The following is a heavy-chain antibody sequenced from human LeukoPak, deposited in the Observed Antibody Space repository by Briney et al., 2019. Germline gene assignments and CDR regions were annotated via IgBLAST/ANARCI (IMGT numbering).Heavy chain of an antibody. V-gene: IGHV4-4*07. CDR1: GGSISSYY. CDR3: ASCGYSYANFDY. CDR2: IYTSGST. D-gene: IGHD5-18*01. Sequence: SETLSLTCTVSGGSISSYYWSWIRQPAGKGLEWIGRIYTSGSTNYNPSLKSRVTISVDTSKNQFSLKLSSVTAADTAVYYCASCGYSYANFDYWGQGTLVTVSS. J-gene: IGHJ4*02.